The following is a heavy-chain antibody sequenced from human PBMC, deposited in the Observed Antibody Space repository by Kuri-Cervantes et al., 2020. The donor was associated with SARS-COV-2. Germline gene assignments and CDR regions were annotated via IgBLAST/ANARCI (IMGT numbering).Heavy chain of an antibody. CDR1: GGTFSSYA. CDR3: ARDRVVVAANWFDP. CDR2: IIPIFGTA. V-gene: IGHV1-69*13. J-gene: IGHJ5*02. D-gene: IGHD2-15*01. Sequence: SVKVSCKVSGGTFSSYAISWVRQAPGQGLEWMGGIIPIFGTANYAQKFQGRVTITADESTSTAYMELSSLRSDDTAVYYCARDRVVVAANWFDPWGQGTLVTVSS.